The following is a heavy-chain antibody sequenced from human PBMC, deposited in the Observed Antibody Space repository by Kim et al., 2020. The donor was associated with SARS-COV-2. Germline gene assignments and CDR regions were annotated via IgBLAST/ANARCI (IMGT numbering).Heavy chain of an antibody. CDR3: ARPTWTRSEYFDY. Sequence: SETLSLTCTVSGGSISSSSYYWGWIRQPPGKGLEWIGSIYYSGSTYYNPSLKSRVTISVDTSKNQFSLKLSSVTAADTAVYYCARPTWTRSEYFDYWGQGTLVTVSS. D-gene: IGHD1-1*01. V-gene: IGHV4-39*01. J-gene: IGHJ4*02. CDR2: IYYSGST. CDR1: GGSISSSSYY.